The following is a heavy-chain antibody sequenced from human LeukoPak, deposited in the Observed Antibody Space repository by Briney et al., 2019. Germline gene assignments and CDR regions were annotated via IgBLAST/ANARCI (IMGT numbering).Heavy chain of an antibody. D-gene: IGHD2-2*01. CDR3: ARGGGDCSSTSCFLTPIDY. Sequence: GGSLRLSCAASEFTFSSYAMSWVRQAPGKGLEWVSAISGSGGSTYYADSVKGRFTISRDNSKNTLYLQMNSLRAEDTAVYYCARGGGDCSSTSCFLTPIDYWGQGTLVTVPS. CDR2: ISGSGGST. V-gene: IGHV3-23*01. CDR1: EFTFSSYA. J-gene: IGHJ4*02.